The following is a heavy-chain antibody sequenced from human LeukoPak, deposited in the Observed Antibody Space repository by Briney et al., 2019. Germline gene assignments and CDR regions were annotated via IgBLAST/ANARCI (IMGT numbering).Heavy chain of an antibody. CDR2: INPNSGGT. CDR3: ARGRITMIESPDAFDI. V-gene: IGHV1-2*06. D-gene: IGHD3-22*01. Sequence: ASVKVSCKASGYTFTGYYMHWVRQAPGQGLEWMGRINPNSGGTNYAQKFQGRVTMTRDTSISTAYMELRSLRSDDTAVYYCARGRITMIESPDAFDIWGQGTMVTVSS. CDR1: GYTFTGYY. J-gene: IGHJ3*02.